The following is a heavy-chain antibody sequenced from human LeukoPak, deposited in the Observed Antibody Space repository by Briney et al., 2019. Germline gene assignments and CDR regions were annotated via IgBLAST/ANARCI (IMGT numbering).Heavy chain of an antibody. V-gene: IGHV3-23*01. D-gene: IGHD3-9*01. CDR3: ARAAGRYFDWLREDDAFDI. Sequence: PGGSLRLSCAASGFTFSSYVMSWVRQAPGKGLEWVSGISGSGGSTYYADSVKGRFTISRDNSKNTLYLQMNSLRAEDTAVYYCARAAGRYFDWLREDDAFDIWGQGTMVTVSS. CDR1: GFTFSSYV. J-gene: IGHJ3*02. CDR2: ISGSGGST.